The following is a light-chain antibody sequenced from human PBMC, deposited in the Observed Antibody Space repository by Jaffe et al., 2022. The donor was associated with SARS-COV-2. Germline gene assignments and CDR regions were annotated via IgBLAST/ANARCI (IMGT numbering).Light chain of an antibody. CDR1: NIGSKN. J-gene: IGLJ2*01. CDR3: QVWDSSGDHPV. Sequence: SYVLTQPPSVSVAPGKTARITCEGNNIGSKNVHWYQQKPGQAPVMVIYYDSDRPSGIPERFSGSNSGRTATLIISGVEAGDEADYYCQVWDSSGDHPVFGGGTKVTVI. V-gene: IGLV3-21*04. CDR2: YDS.